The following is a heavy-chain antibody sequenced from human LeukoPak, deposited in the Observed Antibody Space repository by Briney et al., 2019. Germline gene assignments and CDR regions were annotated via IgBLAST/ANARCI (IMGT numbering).Heavy chain of an antibody. Sequence: ASVKVSCTASGYTFTSYAMHWVRQAPGQRLEWMGWINAGNGNTKYSQEFQGRVTITRDTSASTAYMELSSLRSEDMAVYYCARGGTYGMNYFDYWGQGTLVTVSS. J-gene: IGHJ4*02. V-gene: IGHV1-3*03. CDR3: ARGGTYGMNYFDY. CDR2: INAGNGNT. D-gene: IGHD3-10*01. CDR1: GYTFTSYA.